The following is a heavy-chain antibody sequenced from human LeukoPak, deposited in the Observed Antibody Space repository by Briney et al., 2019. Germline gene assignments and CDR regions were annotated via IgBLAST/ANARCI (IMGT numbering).Heavy chain of an antibody. D-gene: IGHD1-7*01. CDR3: ARDQGSWNYGDY. V-gene: IGHV3-7*01. CDR1: GFAFSSYW. J-gene: IGHJ4*02. CDR2: IKQDGSEK. Sequence: TGGSLRLSCAASGFAFSSYWMTWVRQAPGKGLEWVANIKQDGSEKYYVDSVKGRFTISRDNAKNSLYLQMNSLRAEDTAVYYCARDQGSWNYGDYWGQGTLVTVSS.